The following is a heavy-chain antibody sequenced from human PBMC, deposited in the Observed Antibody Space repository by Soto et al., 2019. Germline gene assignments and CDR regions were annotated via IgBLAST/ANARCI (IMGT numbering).Heavy chain of an antibody. CDR3: AKEVRYMLTGSDYYGLDV. D-gene: IGHD3-9*01. Sequence: QVQLVETGGGVVQPGRSLRLSCGASGFSFGSYGMHWVRQAPGKGLEWVAYISYDGSNKYYADSVKGRITISRDNAKNTLYLQMTSLRDEDTAVYYCAKEVRYMLTGSDYYGLDVWGQGTTVTVSS. CDR1: GFSFGSYG. V-gene: IGHV3-30*18. CDR2: ISYDGSNK. J-gene: IGHJ6*02.